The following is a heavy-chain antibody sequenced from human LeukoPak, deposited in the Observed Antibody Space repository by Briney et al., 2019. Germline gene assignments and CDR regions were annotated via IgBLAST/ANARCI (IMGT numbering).Heavy chain of an antibody. D-gene: IGHD5-18*01. Sequence: PGGSLRLSCAASGFTVSSNYMSWVRQAPGKVLEWVSVIYSGGSTYYADSVKGRFTISRDNSKNTLYLQMSSLRVEDTAVYYCARGPETAMVPRYWGQGTLVTVSS. J-gene: IGHJ4*02. CDR2: IYSGGST. CDR3: ARGPETAMVPRY. V-gene: IGHV3-53*01. CDR1: GFTVSSNY.